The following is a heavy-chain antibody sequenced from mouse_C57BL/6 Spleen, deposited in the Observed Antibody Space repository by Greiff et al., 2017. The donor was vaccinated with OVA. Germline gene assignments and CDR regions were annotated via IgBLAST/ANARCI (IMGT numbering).Heavy chain of an antibody. CDR1: GYTFTSYG. J-gene: IGHJ2*01. Sequence: VQLVESGAELARPGASVKLSCKASGYTFTSYGISWVKQRTGQGLEWIGEIYPRSGNTYYNEKFKGKATLTADKSSSTAYMELRSLTSEDSAVYFCASRGIITTVVAPFDYWGQGTTLTVSS. V-gene: IGHV1-81*01. D-gene: IGHD1-1*01. CDR3: ASRGIITTVVAPFDY. CDR2: IYPRSGNT.